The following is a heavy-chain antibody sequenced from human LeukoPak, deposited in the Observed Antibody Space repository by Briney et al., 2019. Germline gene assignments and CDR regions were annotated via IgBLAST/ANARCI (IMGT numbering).Heavy chain of an antibody. D-gene: IGHD5-12*01. J-gene: IGHJ4*02. CDR1: GDSVSSNSAA. V-gene: IGHV6-1*01. CDR3: ASGGYSGYDVDPLDY. Sequence: SQTLSLTCAISGDSVSSNSAAWNWIRQSPSRGLEWLGRTYYGSKWYNDYAVSVKSRITINPDTSKNQFSLQLNSVTPEDTAVYYCASGGYSGYDVDPLDYWGQGTLVTVSS. CDR2: TYYGSKWYN.